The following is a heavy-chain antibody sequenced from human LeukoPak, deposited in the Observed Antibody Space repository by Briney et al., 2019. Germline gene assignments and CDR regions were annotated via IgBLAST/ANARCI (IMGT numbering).Heavy chain of an antibody. V-gene: IGHV4-59*12. CDR2: IYYSGST. Sequence: PSETLSLTCTVSGGSISSYYWSWIRQPPGKGLEWIGYIYYSGSTNYNPSLKSRVTISVDRSKNQFSLKLSSVTAADTAVYYCARDYPQFGYFDYWGQGTLVTVSS. D-gene: IGHD3-16*01. CDR3: ARDYPQFGYFDY. J-gene: IGHJ4*02. CDR1: GGSISSYY.